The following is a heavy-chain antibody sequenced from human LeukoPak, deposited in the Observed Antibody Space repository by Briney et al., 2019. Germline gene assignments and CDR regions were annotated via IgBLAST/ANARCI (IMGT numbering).Heavy chain of an antibody. J-gene: IGHJ4*02. D-gene: IGHD5-18*01. CDR3: ARGFSYGYYFDY. Sequence: SETLSLTCAVYGGSLSGYYWSWLRQPPGKGLEWIGEINLRRSTNYNPSLKSRVTISVDTSKNQFSLSLSSVTAADTAVYFCARGFSYGYYFDYWGQGALVTVSS. CDR2: INLRRST. CDR1: GGSLSGYY. V-gene: IGHV4-34*01.